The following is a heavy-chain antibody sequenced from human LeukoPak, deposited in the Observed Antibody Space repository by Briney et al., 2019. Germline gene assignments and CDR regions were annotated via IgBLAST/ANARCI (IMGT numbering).Heavy chain of an antibody. Sequence: SQTLSLTCAISGDSVSSNSAAWNWIRQSPSRGLEWLGRTYYRSKWYNDYAVSAKSRITINPDTSKNQFSLQLNSVTPEDTAVYYCAREGLLWFGESSNWFDPWGQGTLVTVSS. J-gene: IGHJ5*02. V-gene: IGHV6-1*01. CDR1: GDSVSSNSAA. CDR3: AREGLLWFGESSNWFDP. CDR2: TYYRSKWYN. D-gene: IGHD3-10*01.